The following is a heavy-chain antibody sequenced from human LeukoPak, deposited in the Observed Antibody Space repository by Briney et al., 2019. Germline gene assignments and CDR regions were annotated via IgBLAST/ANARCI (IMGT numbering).Heavy chain of an antibody. V-gene: IGHV4-39*07. J-gene: IGHJ6*02. CDR3: ARDLYQLLVVDV. Sequence: IPSETLSLTCTVSGGSISSSSYYWGWIRQPPGKGLEWIGSIYYSGSTYYNPSLKSRVTISVDTSKNQFSLKLSSVTAADTAVYYCARDLYQLLVVDVWGQGTTVTVSS. D-gene: IGHD2-2*01. CDR1: GGSISSSSYY. CDR2: IYYSGST.